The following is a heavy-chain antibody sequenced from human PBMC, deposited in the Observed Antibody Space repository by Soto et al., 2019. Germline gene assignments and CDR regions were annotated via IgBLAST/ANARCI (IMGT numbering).Heavy chain of an antibody. CDR1: GFTFGSAW. D-gene: IGHD1-1*01. CDR2: IKSKTDGGTT. Sequence: PGGSLRLSCAASGFTFGSAWMSWVRQAPGKGLEWVGRIKSKTDGGTTDYAAPVKGRFTISRDDSKNTLYLQMNSLKTEDTAVYYCITDPLNEGPHWGQGTLVTVSS. CDR3: ITDPLNEGPH. V-gene: IGHV3-15*01. J-gene: IGHJ4*02.